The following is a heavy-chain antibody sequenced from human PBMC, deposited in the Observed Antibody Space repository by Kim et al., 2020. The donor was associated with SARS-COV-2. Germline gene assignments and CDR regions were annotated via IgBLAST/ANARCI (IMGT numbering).Heavy chain of an antibody. D-gene: IGHD2-21*01. J-gene: IGHJ5*01. Sequence: DYAGSLRSRITFNADTSKNQFSLQLNSVTPEDTAVYYCARVISTRGWFDSWGQGTLVTVSS. V-gene: IGHV6-1*01. CDR3: ARVISTRGWFDS.